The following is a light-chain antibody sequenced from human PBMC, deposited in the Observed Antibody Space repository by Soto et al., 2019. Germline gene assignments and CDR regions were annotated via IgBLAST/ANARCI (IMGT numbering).Light chain of an antibody. CDR2: DVT. CDR3: CSYAGSYTQV. V-gene: IGLV2-11*01. Sequence: QSALTQPRSVSGSPGHSVTISCTGTSSDVGAYNYVSWYQQHPGKAPKLMIYDVTKRPSGVPDRFSGSKSGNTASLTISGLQAEDEADYYCCSYAGSYTQVFGGGTKLTVL. CDR1: SSDVGAYNY. J-gene: IGLJ3*02.